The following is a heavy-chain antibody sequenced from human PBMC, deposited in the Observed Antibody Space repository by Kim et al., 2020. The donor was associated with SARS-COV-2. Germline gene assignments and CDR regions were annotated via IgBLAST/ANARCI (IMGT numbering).Heavy chain of an antibody. V-gene: IGHV3-23*01. D-gene: IGHD6-13*01. CDR2: ISGSGGST. J-gene: IGHJ6*02. Sequence: GGSLRLSCAASGFTFSSYAMSWVRQAPGKGLEWVSAISGSGGSTYYADSVKGRFTISRDNSKNTLYLQMNSLRAEDTAVYYCAKDPPIYSSSWYSPESYYYYGMDVWGQGTTVTVSS. CDR3: AKDPPIYSSSWYSPESYYYYGMDV. CDR1: GFTFSSYA.